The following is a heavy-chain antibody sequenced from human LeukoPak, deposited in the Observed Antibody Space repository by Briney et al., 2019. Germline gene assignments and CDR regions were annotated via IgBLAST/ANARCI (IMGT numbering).Heavy chain of an antibody. J-gene: IGHJ4*02. CDR1: GFTSSDAW. Sequence: GGSLRLSCVASGFTSSDAWMSWVRQAPGKGLEWVGRIKSKIDGGTIDYGAPVKGRFTISRDDSRNTLYLQMSSLKTEDTAVYYCTTRRQDGCWGQGTLVTVS. D-gene: IGHD6-25*01. CDR2: IKSKIDGGTI. V-gene: IGHV3-15*01. CDR3: TTRRQDGC.